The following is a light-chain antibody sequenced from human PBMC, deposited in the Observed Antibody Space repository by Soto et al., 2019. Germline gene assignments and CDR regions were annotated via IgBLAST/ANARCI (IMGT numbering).Light chain of an antibody. Sequence: DIQMTQNHSTLSAAIGDRVTIICRASQSIGNWLAWYQHKPGKAPKFLIYDASTLESGVPSRFSGSGSGTEFTLTISSVQPDDVATYLCQQYNSYSFGQVTKVDI. V-gene: IGKV1-5*02. CDR1: QSIGNW. J-gene: IGKJ1*01. CDR2: DAS. CDR3: QQYNSYS.